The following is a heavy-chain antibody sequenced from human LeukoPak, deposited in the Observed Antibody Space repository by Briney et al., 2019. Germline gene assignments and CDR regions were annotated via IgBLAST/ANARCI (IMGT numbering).Heavy chain of an antibody. Sequence: SQTLSLTCTVSGGSISSGGYYWSWNRQHPGKGLEWMGYIYYSGSTYYNPSHKSRVTISVDTSKNQFSLKLSSVTAADTAVYYCASLDDSYFDYWGQGTLVTVSS. CDR1: GGSISSGGYY. J-gene: IGHJ4*02. V-gene: IGHV4-31*03. CDR3: ASLDDSYFDY. CDR2: IYYSGST. D-gene: IGHD2-21*02.